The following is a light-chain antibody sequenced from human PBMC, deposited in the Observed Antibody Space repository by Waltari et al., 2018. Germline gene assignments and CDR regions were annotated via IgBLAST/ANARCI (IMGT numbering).Light chain of an antibody. CDR3: QQIYSFPLT. CDR2: AAS. V-gene: IGKV1-39*01. J-gene: IGKJ4*01. Sequence: DIQMTQSPLSLSASVGDRVTITCRASQSIGNYLNWYQQKPGKAPNVLIYAASSLQTGVPSRFSGSGSGTDFTLTISSLQPEDFATYSCQQIYSFPLTFGGGTKVEIK. CDR1: QSIGNY.